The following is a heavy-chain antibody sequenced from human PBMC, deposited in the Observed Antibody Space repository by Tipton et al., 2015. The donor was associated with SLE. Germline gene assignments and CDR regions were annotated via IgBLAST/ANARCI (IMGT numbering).Heavy chain of an antibody. J-gene: IGHJ4*02. D-gene: IGHD3-10*01. Sequence: QVQLVQSGAEVKKPGASVKVSCKASGYTFTGYYMHWVRQAPGQGLEWMGGIIPIFGTANYAQKFQGRVTITADKSTSTAYMELSSLRSEDTAVDYCARGGFITMVRGAFDSWGQGTLVTVSS. CDR1: GYTFTGYY. V-gene: IGHV1-69*06. CDR2: IIPIFGTA. CDR3: ARGGFITMVRGAFDS.